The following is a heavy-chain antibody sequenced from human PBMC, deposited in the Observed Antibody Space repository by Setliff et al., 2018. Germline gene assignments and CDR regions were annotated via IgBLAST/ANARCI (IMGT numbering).Heavy chain of an antibody. CDR2: IYASGST. D-gene: IGHD1-26*01. V-gene: IGHV4-61*02. CDR1: GASISSGNDF. J-gene: IGHJ4*02. Sequence: SETLSLTCSVSGASISSGNDFWNWIRQSAGKGLEWIGRIYASGSTEYHPSLGSRVTISVDTSRNQFSLQLSSVTSADTAIYYCTKGRVGLAARAGYWGQGTLVTVSS. CDR3: TKGRVGLAARAGY.